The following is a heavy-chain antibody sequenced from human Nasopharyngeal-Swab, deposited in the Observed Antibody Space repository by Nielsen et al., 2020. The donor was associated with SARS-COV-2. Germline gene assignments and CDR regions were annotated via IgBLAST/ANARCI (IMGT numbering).Heavy chain of an antibody. D-gene: IGHD1/OR15-1a*01. CDR1: GFTFSNYA. Sequence: GESLKISCAASGFTFSNYAMSWVRQAPGKGLEWVSSISTSGGGTYYADSVKGRFTISRDNSKNTLYLQMNSLRAEDTAIFYCTKRPNTSGPCYWGPGTLVTVSS. J-gene: IGHJ4*02. CDR2: ISTSGGGT. V-gene: IGHV3-23*01. CDR3: TKRPNTSGPCY.